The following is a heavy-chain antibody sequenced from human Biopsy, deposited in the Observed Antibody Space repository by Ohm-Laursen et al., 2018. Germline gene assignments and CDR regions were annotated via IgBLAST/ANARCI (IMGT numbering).Heavy chain of an antibody. Sequence: TLSLTCTVSGGSISSGGSYWSWIRQRPGKGPEWIGYIFNSANTYYNPSLKNLITISGDTSKNQFSLKLNSVTAADTAMYYCASVVLGPTNDAFDLWGQGTMVVVSS. CDR3: ASVVLGPTNDAFDL. CDR2: IFNSANT. D-gene: IGHD3-22*01. CDR1: GGSISSGGSY. V-gene: IGHV4-31*01. J-gene: IGHJ3*01.